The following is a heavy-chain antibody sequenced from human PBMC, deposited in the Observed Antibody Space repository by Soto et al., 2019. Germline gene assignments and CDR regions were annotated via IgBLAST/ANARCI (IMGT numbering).Heavy chain of an antibody. D-gene: IGHD3-10*01. V-gene: IGHV3-30-3*01. CDR3: AKEWGYYGSGNYDAFDI. Sequence: PGGSLRLSCAASGFTFSSYAMHWVRQAPGKGLEWVAVISYDGSNKNHADTVKGRFTISRDNSKNTLYLQMNSLRAEDTAVYYCAKEWGYYGSGNYDAFDIWGQGTMVTVSS. CDR1: GFTFSSYA. J-gene: IGHJ3*02. CDR2: ISYDGSNK.